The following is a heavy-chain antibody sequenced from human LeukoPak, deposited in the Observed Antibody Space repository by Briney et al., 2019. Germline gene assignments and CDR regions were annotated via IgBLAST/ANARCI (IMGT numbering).Heavy chain of an antibody. J-gene: IGHJ3*02. CDR2: IIPILGIA. V-gene: IGHV1-69*04. CDR1: GGTFSSYA. Sequence: SVKVSRKSSGGTFSSYAISWGRQAPAQGFEWMGRIIPILGIANYAQKFQGRVTITADKSTSTAYMELSSLRSEDTAVYYCARDRAPEFRAFDIWGQGTMVTVSS. CDR3: ARDRAPEFRAFDI. D-gene: IGHD3-10*01.